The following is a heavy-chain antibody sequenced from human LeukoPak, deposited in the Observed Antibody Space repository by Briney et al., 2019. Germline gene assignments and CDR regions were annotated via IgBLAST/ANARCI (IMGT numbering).Heavy chain of an antibody. J-gene: IGHJ5*02. CDR2: ISGSGGST. CDR3: AKDRDMDTAMVTLWDWFDP. Sequence: GGSLRLSCAASGFTFSSYAMSWVRQAPGKGLGWVSAISGSGGSTYYADSVKGRFTISRDNSKNTLYLQMNSLRAEDTAVYYCAKDRDMDTAMVTLWDWFDPWGQGTLVTVSS. D-gene: IGHD5-18*01. V-gene: IGHV3-23*01. CDR1: GFTFSSYA.